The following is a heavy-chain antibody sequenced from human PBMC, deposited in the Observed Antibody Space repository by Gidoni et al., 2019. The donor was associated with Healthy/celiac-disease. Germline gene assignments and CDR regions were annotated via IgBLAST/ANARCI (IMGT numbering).Heavy chain of an antibody. D-gene: IGHD6-19*01. J-gene: IGHJ4*02. V-gene: IGHV3-21*01. CDR1: GFTFSSYS. CDR2: ISSSSSYI. CDR3: ARDQWLVRVFDY. Sequence: EVQLVESGGGLVKPGGSLRLSCAASGFTFSSYSMNWVRQAPGKGLEWVSSISSSSSYIYYADSVKGRFTISRDNAKNSLYLQMNSLRAEDTAVYYCARDQWLVRVFDYWGQGTLVTVSS.